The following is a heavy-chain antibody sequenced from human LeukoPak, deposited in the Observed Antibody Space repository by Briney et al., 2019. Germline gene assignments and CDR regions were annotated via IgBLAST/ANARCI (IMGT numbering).Heavy chain of an antibody. CDR2: IIPIFGTA. Sequence: ASVKVSCKASGGTFSSYAISWVRQAPGQGLEWMGGIIPIFGTANYAQKFQGRVTITADKSTSTAYMELSSLRSEDTAVYYCARQDVEDIVVVPAANSPYYYGMDVWGIGTTVTVSS. CDR3: ARQDVEDIVVVPAANSPYYYGMDV. CDR1: GGTFSSYA. J-gene: IGHJ6*04. D-gene: IGHD2-2*01. V-gene: IGHV1-69*06.